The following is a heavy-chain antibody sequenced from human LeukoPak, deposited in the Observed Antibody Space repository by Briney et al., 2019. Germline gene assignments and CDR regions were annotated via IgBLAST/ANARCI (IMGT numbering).Heavy chain of an antibody. D-gene: IGHD3-22*01. CDR2: INSDGSGT. V-gene: IGHV3-74*01. Sequence: GGSLRLSCAASGFIFSSYWMHWVRQAPGKGLVWVSRINSDGSGTSYADSVKGRFTIPRDNAKNTLCLQMNSLRAEDTAVYYCARTGLTSGGYQSFDYWGQGALVTVSS. CDR1: GFIFSSYW. CDR3: ARTGLTSGGYQSFDY. J-gene: IGHJ4*02.